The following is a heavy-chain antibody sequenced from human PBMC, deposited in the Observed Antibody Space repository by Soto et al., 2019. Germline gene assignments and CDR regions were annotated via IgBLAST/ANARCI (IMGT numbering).Heavy chain of an antibody. D-gene: IGHD3-3*01. CDR1: GYTFTSYG. Sequence: ASVKVSCKASGYTFTSYGISWVRQAPGQGLEWMGWISAYNGNTNYAQKLQGRVTMTTDTSTSTAYMELRSLRSDETAVYYCARDPSKTYYDFWSGYVHFDYWGQGTLVTVSS. J-gene: IGHJ4*02. V-gene: IGHV1-18*01. CDR2: ISAYNGNT. CDR3: ARDPSKTYYDFWSGYVHFDY.